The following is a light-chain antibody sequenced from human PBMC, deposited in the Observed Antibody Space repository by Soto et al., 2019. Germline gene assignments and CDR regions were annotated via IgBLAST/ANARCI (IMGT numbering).Light chain of an antibody. CDR2: GAS. J-gene: IGKJ1*01. CDR1: QSVADN. CDR3: QQYNNWPGT. Sequence: EVVMTQSPATLSVSPGERVTLSCRSSQSVADNLAWFQQKPGQGTRLLIYGASTRATGIPARFSGSGSGTEFTLTIGSLQSEDCALYYCQQYNNWPGTFGQGTKVDI. V-gene: IGKV3-15*01.